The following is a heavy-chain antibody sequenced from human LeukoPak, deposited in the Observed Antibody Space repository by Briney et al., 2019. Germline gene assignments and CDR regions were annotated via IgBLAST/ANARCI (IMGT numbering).Heavy chain of an antibody. CDR3: ASASGSPPWYFDL. V-gene: IGHV1-69*04. CDR1: GGTFSSYA. D-gene: IGHD1-26*01. Sequence: EASVEVSCKASGGTFSSYAISWVRQAPGQGLEWMGRIIPILGIANYAQKFQGRVTITADKSTSTAYMELSSLRSEDTAVYYCASASGSPPWYFDLWGRGTLVTVSS. J-gene: IGHJ2*01. CDR2: IIPILGIA.